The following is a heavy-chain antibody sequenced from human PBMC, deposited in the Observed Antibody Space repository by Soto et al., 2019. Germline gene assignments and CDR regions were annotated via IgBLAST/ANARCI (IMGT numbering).Heavy chain of an antibody. Sequence: GESLKISCAASGFTFSSYGMHWVRQAPGKGLEWVAVISYDGSNKYYADSVKGRFTISRDNSKNTLYLQMNSLRAEDTAVYYCAKDLRDEGDYDFWSGYRYGMDVWGQGTTVTVSS. V-gene: IGHV3-30*18. CDR1: GFTFSSYG. D-gene: IGHD3-3*01. J-gene: IGHJ6*02. CDR2: ISYDGSNK. CDR3: AKDLRDEGDYDFWSGYRYGMDV.